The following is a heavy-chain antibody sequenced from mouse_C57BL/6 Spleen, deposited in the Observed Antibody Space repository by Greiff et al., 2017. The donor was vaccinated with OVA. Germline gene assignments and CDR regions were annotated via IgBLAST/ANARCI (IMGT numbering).Heavy chain of an antibody. Sequence: QVQLQQPGAELVRPGTSVKLSCKASGYTFTSYWMHWVKQRPGQGLEWIGVIDPSDSYTNYNQKFKGKATLTVDTSSSTAYMQLSSLTSEDSAVYHCASPYDYDPAWFAYWGQGTLVTVSA. D-gene: IGHD2-4*01. V-gene: IGHV1-59*01. J-gene: IGHJ3*01. CDR2: IDPSDSYT. CDR3: ASPYDYDPAWFAY. CDR1: GYTFTSYW.